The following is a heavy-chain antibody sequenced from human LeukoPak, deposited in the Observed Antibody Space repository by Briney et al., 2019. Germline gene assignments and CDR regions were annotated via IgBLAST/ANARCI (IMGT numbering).Heavy chain of an antibody. J-gene: IGHJ4*02. CDR1: GFTFSSYA. V-gene: IGHV3-23*01. CDR2: ISGSGGST. Sequence: GGSLRLSCAASGFTFSSYAMSWVRQAPGKGLEWVSAISGSGGSTYYAGSVKGRFTISRDNSKNTLYLQMNSLRAEDTAVYYCAKDLAQADYGDYGLEEFDYWGQGTLVTVSS. CDR3: AKDLAQADYGDYGLEEFDY. D-gene: IGHD4-17*01.